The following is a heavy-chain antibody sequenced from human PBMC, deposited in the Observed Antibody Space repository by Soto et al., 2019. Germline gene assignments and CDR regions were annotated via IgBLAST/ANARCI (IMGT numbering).Heavy chain of an antibody. V-gene: IGHV4-34*01. Sequence: SETLSLTCAVYGGSFSGYYWSWIRQPPGKGLEWIGEINHSGSTNYNPSLKSRVTISVDTSKNQFSLKLSSVTAADTAVYYFARGRVSCSGGSCYSRYYYYYGMDVWGQGTTVTVSS. J-gene: IGHJ6*02. CDR3: ARGRVSCSGGSCYSRYYYYYGMDV. CDR2: INHSGST. CDR1: GGSFSGYY. D-gene: IGHD2-15*01.